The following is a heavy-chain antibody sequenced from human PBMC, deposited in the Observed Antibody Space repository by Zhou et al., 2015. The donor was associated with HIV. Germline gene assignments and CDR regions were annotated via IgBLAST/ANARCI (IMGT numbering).Heavy chain of an antibody. CDR2: IVPIINKA. CDR3: ARTPTLVESTGISPDYSWFHP. V-gene: IGHV1-69*01. J-gene: IGHJ5*02. CDR1: GGTFGTYG. D-gene: IGHD3-3*02. Sequence: HVQLVQSGAEVRKPGASVQVSCKTSGGTFGTYGITWVRQAPGQGLEWMGGIVPIINKANSAQKFQDRVSFTAVDSTGTAYMELRNLKSSDTAVYFCARTPTLVESTGISPDYSWFHPWGQGTQVTVSS.